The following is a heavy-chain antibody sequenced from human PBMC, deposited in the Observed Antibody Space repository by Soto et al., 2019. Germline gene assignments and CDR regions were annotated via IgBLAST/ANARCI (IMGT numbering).Heavy chain of an antibody. Sequence: SETLSLTCAVPGYSISSGYYWGWIRQPPGKGLEWIGSIYHSGSTYYNPSLKSRVTISVDTSKNQFSLKLSSVTAADTAVYYCARDHRIQLWTDNWFDPWGQGTLVTVSS. CDR1: GYSISSGYY. CDR2: IYHSGST. V-gene: IGHV4-38-2*02. J-gene: IGHJ5*02. D-gene: IGHD5-18*01. CDR3: ARDHRIQLWTDNWFDP.